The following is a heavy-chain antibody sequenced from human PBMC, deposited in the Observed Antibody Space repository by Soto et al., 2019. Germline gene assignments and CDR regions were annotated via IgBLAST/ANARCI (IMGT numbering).Heavy chain of an antibody. V-gene: IGHV3-30*18. CDR1: GFTFNKYG. J-gene: IGHJ4*02. D-gene: IGHD5-12*01. CDR2: ISHGGSNK. Sequence: HPGGSLRLSCAASGFTFNKYGMHWVRQAPGKGLEWVALISHGGSNKYYADSVKGRFTISRDNSKNTLYLQVNSLRAEDTAVYYCAKDREEMARSWPGYWGQGALVTVSS. CDR3: AKDREEMARSWPGY.